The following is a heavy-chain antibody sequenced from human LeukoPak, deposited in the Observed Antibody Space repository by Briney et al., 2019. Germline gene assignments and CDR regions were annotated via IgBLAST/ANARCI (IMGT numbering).Heavy chain of an antibody. V-gene: IGHV3-30*04. J-gene: IGHJ4*02. CDR1: GFTFSTYT. CDR3: AREYRSAWTSFDY. Sequence: GGSLRLSCAASGFTFSTYTMNWVRQAPGKGLEWVSFISSDGRNKYYADSVKGRFTISRDNSESTLFLQMSSLRAEDTAVYYCAREYRSAWTSFDYWGQGTLVTVSS. D-gene: IGHD6-19*01. CDR2: ISSDGRNK.